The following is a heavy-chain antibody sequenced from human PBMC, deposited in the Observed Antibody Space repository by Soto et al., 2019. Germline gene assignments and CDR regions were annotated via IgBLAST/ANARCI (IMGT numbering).Heavy chain of an antibody. CDR2: INHRGST. CDR1: GGSFSGYY. V-gene: IGHV4-34*01. CDR3: ARVYYDSSGYEGPNAFDI. Sequence: QVQLQQWGAGLLKPSETLSLTCAVYGGSFSGYYWSWIRQPPGKGLEWIGEINHRGSTNYNPSLKRRVTISVDTSKNQFSLKLSSVTAADTAVYYCARVYYDSSGYEGPNAFDIWGQGTMVTVSS. D-gene: IGHD3-22*01. J-gene: IGHJ3*02.